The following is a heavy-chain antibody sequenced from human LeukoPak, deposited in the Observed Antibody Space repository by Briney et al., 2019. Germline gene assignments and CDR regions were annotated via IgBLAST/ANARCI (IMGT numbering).Heavy chain of an antibody. CDR1: GVSISSSNW. Sequence: SETLSLTCAVSGVSISSSNWWSWVRLPPGKGLEWIGEIYHSGSTNYNPSLKSRVTISVDKSKNQFSLKLSSVTAADTAVYYCARGHYGGSLLYFDYWGQGTLVTVSS. V-gene: IGHV4-4*02. CDR3: ARGHYGGSLLYFDY. CDR2: IYHSGST. J-gene: IGHJ4*02. D-gene: IGHD1-26*01.